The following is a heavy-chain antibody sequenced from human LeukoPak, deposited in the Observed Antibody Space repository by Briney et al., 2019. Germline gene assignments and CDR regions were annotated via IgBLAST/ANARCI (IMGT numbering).Heavy chain of an antibody. D-gene: IGHD4-17*01. CDR1: GYDFSTKW. CDR2: IYPTDSIT. Sequence: GESLKISCQTSGYDFSTKWIGWVRPMPGKGLEWMGIIYPTDSITRSSPSFQGHVSISVDTSINTAYLQWASLRPSDTAMYFCARLAPDYADYWFDPWGQGTLVTVS. J-gene: IGHJ5*02. V-gene: IGHV5-51*01. CDR3: ARLAPDYADYWFDP.